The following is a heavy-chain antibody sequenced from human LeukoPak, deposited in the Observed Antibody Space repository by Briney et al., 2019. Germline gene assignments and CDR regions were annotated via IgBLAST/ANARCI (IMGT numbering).Heavy chain of an antibody. CDR3: ARDKIVGASKLDY. CDR1: GFTFSNYW. V-gene: IGHV3-7*01. J-gene: IGHJ4*02. Sequence: GGSLRLSCAVSGFTFSNYWMSWVRQAPGKGLEWVANIKQDESDKYYVDSVKGRFTISRDNAKNSLYLQMNSLRAEDTAIYYCARDKIVGASKLDYWGQGTLVTVSS. CDR2: IKQDESDK. D-gene: IGHD1-26*01.